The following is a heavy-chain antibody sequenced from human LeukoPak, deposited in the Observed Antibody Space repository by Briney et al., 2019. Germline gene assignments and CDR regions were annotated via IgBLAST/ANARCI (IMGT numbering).Heavy chain of an antibody. J-gene: IGHJ4*02. D-gene: IGHD4-17*01. Sequence: PGGSLRLSCAASGFTFPRYDMSWVRQAPGKGLECISAIDRGVGNTYYADSVKGRFTISRDNSRYTLYQQMTNLRADDTAVYYCLKKGQADDFGNPDWGQGALVTVSS. CDR1: GFTFPRYD. V-gene: IGHV3-23*01. CDR3: LKKGQADDFGNPD. CDR2: IDRGVGNT.